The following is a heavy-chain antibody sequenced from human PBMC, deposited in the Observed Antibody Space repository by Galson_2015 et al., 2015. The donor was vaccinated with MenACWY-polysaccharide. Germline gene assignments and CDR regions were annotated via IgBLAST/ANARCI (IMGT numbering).Heavy chain of an antibody. J-gene: IGHJ5*02. D-gene: IGHD6-6*01. V-gene: IGHV3-33*01. CDR3: ARDRLAARPGWFDP. Sequence: SLRLSCAASGFTFSSYGMHWVRQAPGKGLEWVAVIYYDGSNENYADSVKGRFTIFRDNSKNTLYLQMNSLRAEDTAVYYCARDRLAARPGWFDPWGQGTLVTVSS. CDR1: GFTFSSYG. CDR2: IYYDGSNE.